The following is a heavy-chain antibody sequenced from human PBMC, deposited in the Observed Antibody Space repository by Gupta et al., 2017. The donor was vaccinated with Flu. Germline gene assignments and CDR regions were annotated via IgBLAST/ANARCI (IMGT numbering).Heavy chain of an antibody. V-gene: IGHV3-23*01. CDR1: ASTFGDSA. J-gene: IGHJ6*02. CDR3: AKDVAGGNKYAHYYHYYGMDV. D-gene: IGHD2-15*01. Sequence: EVQLLDSGGRLVQHGESLRLSCVVSASTFGDSAVDWVRQAPGKGLEWIALSSGGGGTTYYADSVKGRFAVSRDNSKNTVYLQMDILRVEDTAVYFCAKDVAGGNKYAHYYHYYGMDVWGQGTTVTVSS. CDR2: SSGGGGTT.